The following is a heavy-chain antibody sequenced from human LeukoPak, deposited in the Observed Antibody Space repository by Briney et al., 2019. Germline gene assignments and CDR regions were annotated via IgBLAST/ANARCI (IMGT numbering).Heavy chain of an antibody. J-gene: IGHJ4*02. CDR2: ISGSGGST. D-gene: IGHD2-15*01. CDR1: GFTFSSYA. V-gene: IGHV3-23*01. Sequence: GGSLRLSCAASGFTFSSYAMSWVRQAPGKGLEWVSAISGSGGSTYYADSVKGRFTISRDNSKNTLYLQMNSLRAEDTAVYYCAKRPYCSGGSCYGISSDYWGQGTLATVSS. CDR3: AKRPYCSGGSCYGISSDY.